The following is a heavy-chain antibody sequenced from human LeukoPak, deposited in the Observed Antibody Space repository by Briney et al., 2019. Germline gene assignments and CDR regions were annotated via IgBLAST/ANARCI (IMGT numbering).Heavy chain of an antibody. CDR2: INPNSSAT. CDR1: GYTFTGYY. V-gene: IGHV1-2*06. D-gene: IGHD3-10*01. Sequence: ASVKVSCKASGYTFTGYYMHWVPRAPGQGLEWVGRINPNSSATNYAQKFQGRVTMTRDTSISTAYMELSRLSSNDTAEYYCAKDGANKVRGVHYFYMDVWGKGTTVTVSS. J-gene: IGHJ6*03. CDR3: AKDGANKVRGVHYFYMDV.